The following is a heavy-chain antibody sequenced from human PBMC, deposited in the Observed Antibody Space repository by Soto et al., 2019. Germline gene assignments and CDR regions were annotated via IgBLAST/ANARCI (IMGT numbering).Heavy chain of an antibody. Sequence: QVQLVQSGAEVKKPGASVKVSCKASGYTFTSYGISWMRQAPGQGLEWMGWISAYNGNTNYAQKRQCRVTMTTVTFTSKTIMELRGLRFHDSDVYCCARLAGDVLTGYYHAPLLDYWGKGLLVTVSS. V-gene: IGHV1-18*01. CDR1: GYTFTSYG. J-gene: IGHJ4*02. D-gene: IGHD3-9*01. CDR3: ARLAGDVLTGYYHAPLLDY. CDR2: ISAYNGNT.